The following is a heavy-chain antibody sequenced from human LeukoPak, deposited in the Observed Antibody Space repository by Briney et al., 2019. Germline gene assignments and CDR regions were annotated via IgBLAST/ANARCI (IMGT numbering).Heavy chain of an antibody. Sequence: GGSLRLSCAVSGFTFSSYWMHWVRQAPGKGLVWVLCINSDGSSTNYADSVKGRFTISRDNAKNTLYLQMNSLRAEDTAVYYCAREVAPNPSYYFDYWGQGTLVTVSS. CDR1: GFTFSSYW. CDR2: INSDGSST. D-gene: IGHD5-12*01. J-gene: IGHJ4*02. CDR3: AREVAPNPSYYFDY. V-gene: IGHV3-74*01.